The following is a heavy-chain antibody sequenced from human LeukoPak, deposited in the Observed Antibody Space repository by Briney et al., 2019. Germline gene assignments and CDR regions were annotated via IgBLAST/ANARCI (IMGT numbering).Heavy chain of an antibody. CDR1: GFTFGDYA. CDR2: IRSKAYGGTT. J-gene: IGHJ4*02. CDR3: TRDNLYYYDSSGYYYYFDY. V-gene: IGHV3-49*04. D-gene: IGHD3-22*01. Sequence: GGSLRLSCTASGFTFGDYAMSWVRQAPGKGLEWLGFIRSKAYGGTTEYAASVKGRFTISRDDSKSIAYLQMNSLKTEDTAVYYCTRDNLYYYDSSGYYYYFDYWGQGTLVTVSS.